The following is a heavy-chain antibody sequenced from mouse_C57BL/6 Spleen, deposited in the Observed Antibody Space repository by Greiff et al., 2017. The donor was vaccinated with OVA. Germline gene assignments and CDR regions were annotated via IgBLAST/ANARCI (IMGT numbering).Heavy chain of an antibody. D-gene: IGHD4-1*01. V-gene: IGHV5-17*01. J-gene: IGHJ2*01. CDR2: ISSGSSTI. Sequence: DVQLVESGGGLVKPGGSLKLSCAASGFTFSDYGMHWVRQAPEKGLEWVAYISSGSSTIYYADTVKGRFTISRDNAKNTLFLQMTSLRSEDTAMYYCAREGLTFFDYWGQGTTLTVSS. CDR1: GFTFSDYG. CDR3: AREGLTFFDY.